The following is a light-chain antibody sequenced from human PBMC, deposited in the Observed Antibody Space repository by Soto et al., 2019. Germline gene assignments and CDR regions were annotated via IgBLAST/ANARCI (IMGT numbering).Light chain of an antibody. CDR3: GTWDSSLSVGV. Sequence: QSVLTQPPSVSAAPGQTVTISCSGSSSNIGNNYVSWYQQLPGTAPKLLIYDNNKRPSGIPDRFSGSKSGTSATLGITGRQTGDEADDYCGTWDSSLSVGVFGGGTQLTVL. CDR2: DNN. J-gene: IGLJ7*01. CDR1: SSNIGNNY. V-gene: IGLV1-51*01.